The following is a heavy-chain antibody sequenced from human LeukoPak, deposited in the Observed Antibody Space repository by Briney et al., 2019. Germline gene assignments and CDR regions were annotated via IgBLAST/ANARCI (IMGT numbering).Heavy chain of an antibody. CDR1: GGSSSGYY. CDR3: AREKSPWGRYYYYYYGMDV. CDR2: INHSGST. J-gene: IGHJ6*02. D-gene: IGHD3-16*01. Sequence: SETLSLTCAVYGGSSSGYYWSWIRQPPGKGREWIGGINHSGSTNYNPSLKSRVAISVDTSKNQFSLKLSSVTAADTAVYYCAREKSPWGRYYYYYYGMDVWGQGTTVTVSS. V-gene: IGHV4-34*01.